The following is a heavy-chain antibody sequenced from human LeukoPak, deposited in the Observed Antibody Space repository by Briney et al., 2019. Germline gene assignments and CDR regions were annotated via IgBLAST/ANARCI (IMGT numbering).Heavy chain of an antibody. CDR3: ARRGKGGNSHDGHFDY. V-gene: IGHV4-38-2*02. CDR2: IYHSGST. J-gene: IGHJ4*02. D-gene: IGHD4-23*01. CDR1: GYSISSGYY. Sequence: SETLSLTCTVSGYSISSGYYWGWIRQPPGKGLEWIGSIYHSGSTYYNPSLKSRVTISVDTSKNQFSLKLSSVTAADTAVYYCARRGKGGNSHDGHFDYWGRGTLVTVSS.